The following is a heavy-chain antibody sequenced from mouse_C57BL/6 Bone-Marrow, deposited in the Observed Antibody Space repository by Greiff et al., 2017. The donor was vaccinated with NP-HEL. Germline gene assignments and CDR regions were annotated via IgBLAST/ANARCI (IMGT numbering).Heavy chain of an antibody. J-gene: IGHJ2*01. Sequence: VKLQESGAELVRPGASVTLSCKASGYTFTDYEMHWVKQTPVHGLEWIGAIDPETGGTAYNQKFKGKAILTADKSSSTAYMELRSLTSEDSAVYYCTRDCGGVYWGQGTTLTVSS. CDR3: TRDCGGVY. CDR2: IDPETGGT. CDR1: GYTFTDYE. V-gene: IGHV1-15*01.